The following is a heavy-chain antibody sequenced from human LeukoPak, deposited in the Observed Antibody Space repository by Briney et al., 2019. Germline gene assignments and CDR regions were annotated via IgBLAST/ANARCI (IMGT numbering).Heavy chain of an antibody. CDR2: ISGSGGST. V-gene: IGHV3-23*01. CDR3: AKGREYCSGGSCTGGAFDI. CDR1: GFTFSSYA. J-gene: IGHJ3*02. Sequence: GGSLRLSCAASGFTFSSYAMSWVRQAPGKGLEWVSAISGSGGSTYYADSVKGRFTISRDNSKNTLYLQMNSLRAEETAVYYCAKGREYCSGGSCTGGAFDIWGQGTMVTVSS. D-gene: IGHD2-15*01.